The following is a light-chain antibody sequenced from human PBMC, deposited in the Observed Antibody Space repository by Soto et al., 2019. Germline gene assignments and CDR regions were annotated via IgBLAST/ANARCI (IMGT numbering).Light chain of an antibody. V-gene: IGKV3-20*01. J-gene: IGKJ4*01. Sequence: EIVLTQSPGTLSLSPGERATLSCRASQSVSSNFLVWYQQKPGQAPRLLIYGASSRATGIPDRFSGSGSGTDFTLTISRLEPEDFAVYFCQQYGNSPLTFGGGTNVEIK. CDR3: QQYGNSPLT. CDR1: QSVSSNF. CDR2: GAS.